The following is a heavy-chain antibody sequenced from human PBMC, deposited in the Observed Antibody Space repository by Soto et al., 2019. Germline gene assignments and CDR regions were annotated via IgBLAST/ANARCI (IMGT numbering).Heavy chain of an antibody. D-gene: IGHD5-18*01. V-gene: IGHV4-61*01. CDR2: IYYSGST. Sequence: SETLSLTCTVSGGSVSSGSYYWSWIRQPPGKGLEWIGYIYYSGSTNYNPSLKSRVTISVDTSKNQFSLKLSSVTAADTAVYYCASGGYSYDFDYWGQGTLVTAPQ. J-gene: IGHJ4*02. CDR1: GGSVSSGSYY. CDR3: ASGGYSYDFDY.